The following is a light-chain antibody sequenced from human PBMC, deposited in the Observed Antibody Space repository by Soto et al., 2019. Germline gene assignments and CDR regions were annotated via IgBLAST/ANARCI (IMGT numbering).Light chain of an antibody. CDR2: WNN. CDR1: SSNIGSNY. CDR3: AAWDDSLSGHVV. Sequence: QSVLTQPPSASGTPGQRVTISCSGSSSNIGSNYVYWYQQLPGTAPKLLIYWNNQRPSWAPDRFSGSKSGTSASLAISGLRSDDEADYYCAAWDDSLSGHVVFGGGTKLTVL. J-gene: IGLJ2*01. V-gene: IGLV1-47*01.